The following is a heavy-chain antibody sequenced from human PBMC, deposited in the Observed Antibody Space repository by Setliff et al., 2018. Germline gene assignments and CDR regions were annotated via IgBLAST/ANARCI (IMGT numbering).Heavy chain of an antibody. CDR2: IHYSENT. V-gene: IGHV4-39*01. CDR3: ARLSHAYYYGSGSYFGFDP. J-gene: IGHJ5*02. D-gene: IGHD3-10*01. Sequence: SETLSLTCTVSGDSIRRGDYWSWIRQHPGKGLEWIASIHYSENTYYNPSLKTRVTISVDTSRNQFSLKLSSVTAADTAVYYCARLSHAYYYGSGSYFGFDPWGQGTLVTVSS. CDR1: GDSIRRGDY.